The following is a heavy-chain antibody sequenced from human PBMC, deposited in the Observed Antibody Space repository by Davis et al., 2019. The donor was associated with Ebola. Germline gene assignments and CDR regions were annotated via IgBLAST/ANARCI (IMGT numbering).Heavy chain of an antibody. V-gene: IGHV3-74*01. CDR1: GFTFSNYR. CDR3: ARATHMDY. J-gene: IGHJ4*02. D-gene: IGHD2-21*01. CDR2: IKNDGSTT. Sequence: HTGGSLRLSCAASGFTFSNYRMHWVRQDPGTGLVWVSHIKNDGSTTTYADSVKGRFTISRDNSKNTLYLQMNSLRAEDTAVYYCARATHMDYWGQGTLVTVSS.